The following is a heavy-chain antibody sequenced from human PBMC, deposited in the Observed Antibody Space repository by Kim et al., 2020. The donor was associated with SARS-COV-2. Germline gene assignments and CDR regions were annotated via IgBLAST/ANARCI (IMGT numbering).Heavy chain of an antibody. CDR3: ARGIGQQLVSDFDY. CDR1: GGSISSYY. CDR2: IYYSGST. Sequence: SETLSLTCTVSGGSISSYYWSWIRQPPGKGLEWIGYIYYSGSTNYNPSLKSRVTISVDTSKNQFSLKLSSVTAADTAVYYCARGIGQQLVSDFDYWGQGT. V-gene: IGHV4-59*13. J-gene: IGHJ4*02. D-gene: IGHD6-13*01.